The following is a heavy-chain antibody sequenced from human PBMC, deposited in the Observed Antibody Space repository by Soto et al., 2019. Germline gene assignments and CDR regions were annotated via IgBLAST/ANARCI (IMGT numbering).Heavy chain of an antibody. CDR1: GGTFSSYA. J-gene: IGHJ4*02. CDR2: IIPIFGTA. D-gene: IGHD3-22*01. V-gene: IGHV1-69*01. Sequence: QVQLVQSGAEVKKPGSSVKVSCKASGGTFSSYAISWVRQAPGQGLEWMGGIIPIFGTANYAQKFQGRVTITADESTSTAYMELSSLRSEDTVVYYCARPLHYYDSRAQGFDYWGQGTLVTVSS. CDR3: ARPLHYYDSRAQGFDY.